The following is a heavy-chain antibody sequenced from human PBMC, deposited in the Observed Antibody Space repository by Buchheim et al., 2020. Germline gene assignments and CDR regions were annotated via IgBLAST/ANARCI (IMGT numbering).Heavy chain of an antibody. CDR1: GFIFHTYV. J-gene: IGHJ5*02. CDR3: VNGNGDGWS. V-gene: IGHV3-23*01. D-gene: IGHD3-10*01. Sequence: EVHLLESGGGLVQPGGSLRLSCAASGFIFHTYVMNWVRQAPGKGLEWVSAVSGGGGDTYYADSVKGRFTISRDNPKNTLYLQMNSLRAEDTAVYYCVNGNGDGWSWGQGTL. CDR2: VSGGGGDT.